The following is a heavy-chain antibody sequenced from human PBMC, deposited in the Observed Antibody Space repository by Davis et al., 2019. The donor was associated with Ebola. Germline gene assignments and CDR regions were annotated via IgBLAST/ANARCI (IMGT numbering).Heavy chain of an antibody. D-gene: IGHD6-19*01. CDR2: ISSSSSYI. CDR3: ARDIAVADLQH. CDR1: GFTFSSYS. Sequence: GESLKISCAASGFTFSSYSMNWVRQAPGKGLEWVSSISSSSSYIYYADSVKGRFTISRDNAKNSLYLQMNSLRAEDTAVYYCARDIAVADLQHWGQGTLVTVSS. J-gene: IGHJ1*01. V-gene: IGHV3-21*01.